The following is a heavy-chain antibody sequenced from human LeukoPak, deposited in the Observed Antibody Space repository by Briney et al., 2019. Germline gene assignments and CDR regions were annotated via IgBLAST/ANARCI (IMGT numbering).Heavy chain of an antibody. V-gene: IGHV1-24*01. CDR1: GYTLTELS. CDR2: FEPEDGET. CDR3: ATEWELPAYDAFDI. Sequence: ASVKVSCKVSGYTLTELSMHWVRQAPGKGLEWMGGFEPEDGETIYAQKFQGRVTTTEDTSTDTAYMELSSLRSEDTAVYYCATEWELPAYDAFDIWGQGTMVTVSS. J-gene: IGHJ3*02. D-gene: IGHD1-26*01.